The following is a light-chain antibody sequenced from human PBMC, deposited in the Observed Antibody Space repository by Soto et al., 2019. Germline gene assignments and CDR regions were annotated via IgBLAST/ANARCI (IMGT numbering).Light chain of an antibody. Sequence: EVVLTQSPATLSVSPGESATLSGRASQSVSGSVAWYLQKPGQAPRLLIYTPSNRATGVPARFSGSGFGTEFTLTISSLKSEDFEVYYCQQYSQWPRTFGQGTKVEIK. CDR3: QQYSQWPRT. V-gene: IGKV3-15*01. CDR1: QSVSGS. J-gene: IGKJ1*01. CDR2: TPS.